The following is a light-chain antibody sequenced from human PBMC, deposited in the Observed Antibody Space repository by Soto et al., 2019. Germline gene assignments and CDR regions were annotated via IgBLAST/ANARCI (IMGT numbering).Light chain of an antibody. CDR2: TNA. V-gene: IGLV1-40*01. CDR3: QSYDSSLSGWV. J-gene: IGLJ3*02. Sequence: QSVLTQPPSVSGTPGQRVTISCTGGSSNIGAGYDVHWYQHIPGTAPKLLIYTNANRPSGVPDRFSGSKSGTSASLAITGLQAEDEADYYCQSYDSSLSGWVFGGGTKLTVL. CDR1: SSNIGAGYD.